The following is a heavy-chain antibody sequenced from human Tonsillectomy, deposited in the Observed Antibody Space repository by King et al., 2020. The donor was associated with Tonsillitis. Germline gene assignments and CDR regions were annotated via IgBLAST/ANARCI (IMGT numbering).Heavy chain of an antibody. V-gene: IGHV3-74*01. CDR2: INSDGRTT. CDR1: GFTFSSYW. Sequence: VQLVESGGGLVQPGGSLRLSCAASGFTFSSYWMHWVRQAPGKGLVWVSRINSDGRTTSYADSVRGRFTISRDNAKNTLYLQMDSLRAEDTAVYYCARYSGSRRGFDFWGQGSLVTVSS. J-gene: IGHJ4*02. D-gene: IGHD1-26*01. CDR3: ARYSGSRRGFDF.